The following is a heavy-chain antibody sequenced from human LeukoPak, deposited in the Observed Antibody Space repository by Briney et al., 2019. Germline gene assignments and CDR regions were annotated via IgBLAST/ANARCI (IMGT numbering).Heavy chain of an antibody. J-gene: IGHJ4*02. CDR1: GGSISSYY. D-gene: IGHD6-13*01. CDR2: TYYSGST. CDR3: AGGGWQPFYSSSWYFDY. Sequence: SETLSLTCTVSGGSISSYYWSWIRQPPGKGLEWIGYTYYSGSTNYNPFLKSRVTISVDTSKNQFSLKLSSVTAADTAVYYCAGGGWQPFYSSSWYFDYWGQGTLVTVSS. V-gene: IGHV4-59*01.